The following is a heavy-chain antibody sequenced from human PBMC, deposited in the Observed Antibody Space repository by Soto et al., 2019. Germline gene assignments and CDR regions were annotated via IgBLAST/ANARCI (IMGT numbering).Heavy chain of an antibody. CDR1: GGSISSGGYS. CDR3: ARGEDSSGYYSWFDP. Sequence: PSETLSLTCAVSGGSISSGGYSWSWIRQPPGKGLEWIGYIYHSGSTYYNPSLKSRVTISVDRSKNQFPLKLSSVTAADTAVYYCARGEDSSGYYSWFDPWGQGTLVTVSS. CDR2: IYHSGST. D-gene: IGHD3-22*01. J-gene: IGHJ5*02. V-gene: IGHV4-30-2*01.